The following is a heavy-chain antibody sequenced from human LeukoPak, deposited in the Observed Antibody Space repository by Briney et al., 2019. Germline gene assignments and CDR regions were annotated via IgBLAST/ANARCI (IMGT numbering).Heavy chain of an antibody. CDR1: GYTFTSYY. CDR2: INPSGGST. CDR3: ARGEGLELPYDY. D-gene: IGHD1-7*01. J-gene: IGHJ4*02. Sequence: ASVKVSCKASGYTFTSYYMHWVRQAPGQGLERMGIINPSGGSTSYAQKFQGRVTMTRDMSTSTVYMELSSLRSEDTAVYYCARGEGLELPYDYWGQGTLVTVSS. V-gene: IGHV1-46*01.